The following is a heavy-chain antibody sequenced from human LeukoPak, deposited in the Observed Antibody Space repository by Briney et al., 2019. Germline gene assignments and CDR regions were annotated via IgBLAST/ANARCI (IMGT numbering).Heavy chain of an antibody. CDR3: ARDVILGYCTNGVCYADY. Sequence: GAPVKVSCKASGYTFTSYGISWVRQAPGQGLEWMGWISAYNGNTNYAQKLQGRVTMTTDTSTSTAYMELRSLRSDDTAVCYCARDVILGYCTNGVCYADYWGQGTLVTVSS. CDR1: GYTFTSYG. D-gene: IGHD2-8*01. J-gene: IGHJ4*02. CDR2: ISAYNGNT. V-gene: IGHV1-18*01.